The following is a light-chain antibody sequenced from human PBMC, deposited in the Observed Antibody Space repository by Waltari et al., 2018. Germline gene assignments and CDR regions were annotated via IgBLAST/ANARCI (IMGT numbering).Light chain of an antibody. CDR1: QSLSRA. CDR3: QHYLRLPVT. Sequence: EIVLTQSPGTPSLSLGERATVPCMASQSLSRALAWYQQKPGQAPRLLISGASTSATGIPDRFSGSGSGTDFSLTISRVEPDDFAVYYCQHYLRLPVTFGQGTTVEI. V-gene: IGKV3-20*01. J-gene: IGKJ1*01. CDR2: GAS.